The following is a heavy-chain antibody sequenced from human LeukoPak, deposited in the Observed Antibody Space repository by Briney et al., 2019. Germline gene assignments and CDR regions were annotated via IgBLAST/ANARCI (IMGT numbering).Heavy chain of an antibody. D-gene: IGHD3-10*01. CDR2: ISTYNGNT. CDR3: ARGLSVVRGPINTRFDY. J-gene: IGHJ4*02. Sequence: GASVKVSCKASGYTFSSYAISWVRQAPGQGLEWMGWISTYNGNTNYAQQLQGRATLTTDTSTRTSYMELRSLRSDDTAVYYCARGLSVVRGPINTRFDYWGQGTLVTVSS. CDR1: GYTFSSYA. V-gene: IGHV1-18*01.